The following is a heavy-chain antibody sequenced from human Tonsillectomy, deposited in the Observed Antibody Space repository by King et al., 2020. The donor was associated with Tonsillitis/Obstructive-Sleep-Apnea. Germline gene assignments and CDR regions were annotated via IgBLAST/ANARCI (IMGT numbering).Heavy chain of an antibody. J-gene: IGHJ4*02. Sequence: QLVQSGAEVKKPGASVKVSCKASGYTFTSYYMHWVRQAPGQGLEWMGIINPSSGSTTYPQKFQGRVTMTRDTSTTTVYMELSSLRSEDTAVYYCARDEKYCSRTNCYDVDYWGQGTLVTVSS. V-gene: IGHV1-46*01. CDR2: INPSSGST. D-gene: IGHD2-2*01. CDR3: ARDEKYCSRTNCYDVDY. CDR1: GYTFTSYY.